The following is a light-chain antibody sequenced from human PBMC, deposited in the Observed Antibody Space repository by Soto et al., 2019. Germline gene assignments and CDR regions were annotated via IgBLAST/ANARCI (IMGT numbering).Light chain of an antibody. Sequence: DVAMTQSPSALSASVGDRVTITCWASQSINKWLAWYQQKPGKAPNLLIYEASSLHSGVPSRFSGSGFGTEFTLTINSLQLDDFATYYCQQYDFLVGTFGQGTKVEV. V-gene: IGKV1-5*03. CDR1: QSINKW. CDR2: EAS. J-gene: IGKJ1*01. CDR3: QQYDFLVGT.